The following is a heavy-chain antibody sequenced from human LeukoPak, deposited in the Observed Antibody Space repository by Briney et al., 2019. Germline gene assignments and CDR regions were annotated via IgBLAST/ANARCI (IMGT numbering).Heavy chain of an antibody. CDR2: LYNAGST. CDR3: ARGGLTTVRSGVDY. D-gene: IGHD4-17*01. J-gene: IGHJ4*02. Sequence: GGSLRLSCVASGFTVSNKYMSWVRQAPGKGLEWVSVLYNAGSTYYADSVKGRFTISRDNSKNTLYLQMNSLRAEDTAVYYCARGGLTTVRSGVDYWGQGTLVTVSS. V-gene: IGHV3-66*02. CDR1: GFTVSNKY.